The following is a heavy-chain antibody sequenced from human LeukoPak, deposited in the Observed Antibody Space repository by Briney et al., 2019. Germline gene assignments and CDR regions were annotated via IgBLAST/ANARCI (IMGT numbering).Heavy chain of an antibody. Sequence: SETLSLTCTVSGGSISGYYWSWIRQSPGKGLEWIGYIYYSGSTNYNPSLKSRVTMSVDTSKNHFSLKVSSVTAADTAVYYCARAVVVAATVKWFDPWGQGTLVTVSS. CDR3: ARAVVVAATVKWFDP. CDR2: IYYSGST. D-gene: IGHD2-15*01. V-gene: IGHV4-59*01. CDR1: GGSISGYY. J-gene: IGHJ5*02.